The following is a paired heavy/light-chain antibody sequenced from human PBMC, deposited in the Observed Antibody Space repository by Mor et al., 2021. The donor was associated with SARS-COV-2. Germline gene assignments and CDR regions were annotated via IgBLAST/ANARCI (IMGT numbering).Light chain of an antibody. CDR2: GAS. J-gene: IGKJ3*01. Sequence: EIVMTQSPATLSVSPGERATLSCRASQSVDTNLAWYQQKVGQAPRLLIFGASTRATGVPARFSGSGSGTEFTLIISSLQSEDFAIYYCQQYNNWPPELTFGPGTKVNFK. V-gene: IGKV3-15*01. CDR3: QQYNNWPPELT. CDR1: QSVDTN.
Heavy chain of an antibody. D-gene: IGHD7-27*01. CDR2: INPTGGST. J-gene: IGHJ4*02. CDR1: GHIFNNNY. V-gene: IGHV1-46*02. CDR3: ATGDRKIVAASGVWGYFDS. Sequence: QVQLVQSGAEVKKPGASVKISCQASGHIFNNNYIHWVRQAPGQGLEWMGLINPTGGSTFYAQRFKGRVIMTGDLSTNAVYLELTSLRSDDTAMFYCATGDRKIVAASGVWGYFDSWGPGTLVTVSS.